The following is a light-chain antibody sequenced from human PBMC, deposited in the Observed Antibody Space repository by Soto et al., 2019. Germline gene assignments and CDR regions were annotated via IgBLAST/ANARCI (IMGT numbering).Light chain of an antibody. CDR2: KAS. CDR1: QSISIW. J-gene: IGKJ1*01. Sequence: DSQVTNSPSTLSPSLAARVTITCGASQSISIWLAWYQQKPGKAPKILIYKASSLESGVPSRFSGSGSGTEFTLTISSLQPDDFATYYCQQYSTYTPRTFGQGTKVDIK. V-gene: IGKV1-5*03. CDR3: QQYSTYTPRT.